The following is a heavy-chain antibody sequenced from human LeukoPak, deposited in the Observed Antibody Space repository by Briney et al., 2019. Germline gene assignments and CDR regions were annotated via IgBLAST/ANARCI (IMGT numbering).Heavy chain of an antibody. V-gene: IGHV3-7*03. D-gene: IGHD1-26*01. CDR1: GFTFSAYY. CDR2: IKEDGSQR. J-gene: IGHJ4*02. CDR3: AKGSYSGSYHYFDY. Sequence: GGSLRLSCAASGFTFSAYYMSWVRQAPGKGLEWVANIKEDGSQRYYAESVKGRFTISRDNAKTSLYLQMNSLRAEDTALYYCAKGSYSGSYHYFDYWGQGTLVTVSS.